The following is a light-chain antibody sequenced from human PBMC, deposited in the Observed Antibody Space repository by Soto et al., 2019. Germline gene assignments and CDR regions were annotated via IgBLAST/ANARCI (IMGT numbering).Light chain of an antibody. Sequence: DIQFTQSPSFLSASVGDRVTITCRASQGISSYLAWYPQKPGKAPKLLIYAASTLQSGVPSRFSCSGAGTDCTRTISCLQSEDVATDYCRQYYSSPRTFCQGTKVDIK. V-gene: IGKV1-9*01. J-gene: IGKJ1*01. CDR2: AAS. CDR1: QGISSY. CDR3: RQYYSSPRT.